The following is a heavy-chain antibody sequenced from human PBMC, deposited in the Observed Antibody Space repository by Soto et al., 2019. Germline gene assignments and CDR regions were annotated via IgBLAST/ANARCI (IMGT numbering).Heavy chain of an antibody. CDR2: IIPIFGTA. CDR3: ARDRGYSYGLTGFDY. V-gene: IGHV1-69*13. Sequence: GASVKVSCKASGGTFSSYAISWVRQAPGQGLEWMGGIIPIFGTANYAQKFQGRVTITADESTSTAYMELSSLRSEDTAVYYCARDRGYSYGLTGFDYWGQGTLVTVSS. CDR1: GGTFSSYA. J-gene: IGHJ4*02. D-gene: IGHD5-18*01.